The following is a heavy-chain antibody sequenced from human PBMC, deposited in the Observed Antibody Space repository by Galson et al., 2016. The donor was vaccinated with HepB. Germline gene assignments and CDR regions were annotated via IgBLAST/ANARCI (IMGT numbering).Heavy chain of an antibody. V-gene: IGHV3-30*18. CDR1: GFPFSSYG. CDR2: ISYDGSNK. D-gene: IGHD3-10*01. J-gene: IGHJ6*02. Sequence: SLRLSCAASGFPFSSYGMHWVRQAPGKGLEWVAVISYDGSNKYYAGSVKGRFTISRDNSKNTLYLQMNSLRAEYTAVYYCAKDNFGSGSYDYGMDVWGQGTTVTVSS. CDR3: AKDNFGSGSYDYGMDV.